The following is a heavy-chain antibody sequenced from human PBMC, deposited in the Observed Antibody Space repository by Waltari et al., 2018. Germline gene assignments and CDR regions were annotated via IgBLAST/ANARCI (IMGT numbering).Heavy chain of an antibody. J-gene: IGHJ1*01. D-gene: IGHD1-26*01. Sequence: QVQLQESGPGLVKPSQTMSLTCTVSAGSISSGGYYWSWIRQHPGKGLEWIGYIYYSGSTYYNPSLKSRVTISVDTSKNQFSLKLSSVTAADTAVYYCARIVGATDAEYFQHWGQGTLVTVSS. CDR1: AGSISSGGYY. V-gene: IGHV4-31*03. CDR2: IYYSGST. CDR3: ARIVGATDAEYFQH.